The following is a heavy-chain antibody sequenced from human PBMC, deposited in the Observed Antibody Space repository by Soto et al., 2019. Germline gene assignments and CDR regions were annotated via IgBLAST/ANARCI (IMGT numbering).Heavy chain of an antibody. CDR3: AKVAPFILGSPF. V-gene: IGHV3-48*03. CDR1: GFDFSGSE. Sequence: HPGGSLRLSCTASGFDFSGSEMNWFRQAPGKGLEWVAYITGSGGVMFHADSVKGRFSISRDNAKNSLFLEMSDLTADDTGVYYCAKVAPFILGSPFWGQGTLVTVSS. D-gene: IGHD2-21*01. J-gene: IGHJ4*02. CDR2: ITGSGGVM.